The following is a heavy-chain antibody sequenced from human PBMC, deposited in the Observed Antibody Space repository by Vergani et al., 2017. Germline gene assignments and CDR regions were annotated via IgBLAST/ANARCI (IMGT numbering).Heavy chain of an antibody. CDR1: GYTFTGYY. CDR2: INPSGGST. D-gene: IGHD2-2*01. V-gene: IGHV1-46*03. Sequence: QVQLVQSGAEVKKPGSSVKVSCKASGYTFTGYYMHWVRQAPGQGLEWMGIINPSGGSTSYAQKFQGRVTMTRDTSTSTVYMELSSLRSEDTAVYYCARDFLCSSTSCYDYYYMDVWGKGTTVTVSS. CDR3: ARDFLCSSTSCYDYYYMDV. J-gene: IGHJ6*03.